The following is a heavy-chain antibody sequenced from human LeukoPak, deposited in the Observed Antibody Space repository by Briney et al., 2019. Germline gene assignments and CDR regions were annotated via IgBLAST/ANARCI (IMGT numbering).Heavy chain of an antibody. D-gene: IGHD3-22*01. Sequence: SETPSLTCAVYGGSFSGYYWSWIRQPPGKGLEWIGEINHSGSTNYNPSLKSRVTISVDTSKNQFSLELSSVTAADTAVYYCARDVPTYYYDSSGYPTLDYWGQGTLVTLSS. CDR3: ARDVPTYYYDSSGYPTLDY. CDR2: INHSGST. CDR1: GGSFSGYY. J-gene: IGHJ4*02. V-gene: IGHV4-34*01.